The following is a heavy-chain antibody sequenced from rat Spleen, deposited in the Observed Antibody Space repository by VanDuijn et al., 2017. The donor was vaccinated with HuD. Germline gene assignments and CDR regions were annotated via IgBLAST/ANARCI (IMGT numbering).Heavy chain of an antibody. CDR1: GFSLTSNT. CDR2: IWGDGRT. Sequence: QVQLKESGPGLVQPSQTLSLTCTVSGFSLTSNTVHWVRQPPGKGLEWMGGIWGDGRTDYNAALKSRLSINRDTSKSQVFLKMNSLQTDDTAIYFCTSLFLPHSRAVDNWGQGVMVTVSS. J-gene: IGHJ2*01. CDR3: TSLFLPHSRAVDN. V-gene: IGHV2-1*01. D-gene: IGHD1-2*01.